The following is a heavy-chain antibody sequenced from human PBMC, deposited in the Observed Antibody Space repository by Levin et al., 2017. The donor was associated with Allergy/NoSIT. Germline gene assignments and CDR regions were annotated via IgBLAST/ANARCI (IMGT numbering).Heavy chain of an antibody. V-gene: IGHV3-11*01. Sequence: GGSLRLSCAASGFTFSDFYMSWIRQAPGKGLEWLSHVSHRGNPVFYADSVKGRFTISRDNAKQSIYLQLNRLRAEDTALYYCARVRDSGSYYKGADYYYGLDVWGRGTTVTVSS. CDR2: VSHRGNPV. CDR3: ARVRDSGSYYKGADYYYGLDV. D-gene: IGHD3-10*01. J-gene: IGHJ6*02. CDR1: GFTFSDFY.